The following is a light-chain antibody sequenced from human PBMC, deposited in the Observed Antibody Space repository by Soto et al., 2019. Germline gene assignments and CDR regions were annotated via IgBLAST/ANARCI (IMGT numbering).Light chain of an antibody. Sequence: EIVMTQSPATLSVSPGERATLSCRASQSVSSNLAWYQQKPGQAPRLLIYGASTRATGIPDRFSGGGSGTDFTLTISRLEPEDFAVYYCQHYSSSPPAITFGQGTRLEIK. V-gene: IGKV3-15*01. CDR1: QSVSSN. CDR2: GAS. CDR3: QHYSSSPPAIT. J-gene: IGKJ5*01.